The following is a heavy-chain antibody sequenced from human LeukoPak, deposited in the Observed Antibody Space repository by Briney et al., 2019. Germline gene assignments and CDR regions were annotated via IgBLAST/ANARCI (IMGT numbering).Heavy chain of an antibody. Sequence: ASVKVSCKASGGTFSSYANSWVRQAPGQGLEWMGGIIPIFGTANYAQKFQGRVTITADESTSTAYMELSSLRSEDTAVYYCARTMVRGVSLEDMDVWGKGTTVTVSS. CDR1: GGTFSSYA. J-gene: IGHJ6*03. V-gene: IGHV1-69*13. CDR3: ARTMVRGVSLEDMDV. D-gene: IGHD3-10*01. CDR2: IIPIFGTA.